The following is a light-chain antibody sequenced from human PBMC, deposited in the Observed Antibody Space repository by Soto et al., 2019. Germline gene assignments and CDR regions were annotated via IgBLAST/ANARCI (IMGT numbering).Light chain of an antibody. CDR3: QQANSFPYT. J-gene: IGKJ2*01. V-gene: IGKV1-12*02. CDR1: QRITNW. CDR2: AAS. Sequence: DIQMTQSPSSVSASVGDRVTITCRASQRITNWLAWYQQTPGKAPKLLIYAASSLQSGVPSRFSGSGSGTEFTLTISSLQPEEFATYYCQQANSFPYTFGPGTKLEIK.